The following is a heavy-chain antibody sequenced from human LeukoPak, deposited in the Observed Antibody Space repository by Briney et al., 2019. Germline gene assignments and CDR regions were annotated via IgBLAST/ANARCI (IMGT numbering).Heavy chain of an antibody. V-gene: IGHV7-4-1*02. D-gene: IGHD6-6*01. J-gene: IGHJ4*02. CDR1: GYTFTSYD. CDR3: ARDTPGLEQLVPFDY. Sequence: VASVKVSCKASGYTFTSYDINWVRQAPGQGLEWMGWINTNTGNPTYAQGFTGRFVFSLDTSVSTAYLQISSLKAEDTAVYYCARDTPGLEQLVPFDYWGQGTLVTVSS. CDR2: INTNTGNP.